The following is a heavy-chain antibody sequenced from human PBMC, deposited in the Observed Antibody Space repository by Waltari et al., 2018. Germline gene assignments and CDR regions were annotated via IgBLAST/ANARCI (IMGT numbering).Heavy chain of an antibody. CDR3: AKDDTTIFGVGIDN. Sequence: EVQLLESGGGLVQPGGSLRLSCAASGFTFVTSAMTWVRQAPGKGLEWVSSISGPALTTFYADSVKGRFTISRDNSKSTLYLQMNSLRAQDTAVYYCAKDDTTIFGVGIDNWGQGTLVTVSS. V-gene: IGHV3-23*01. D-gene: IGHD3-3*01. CDR1: GFTFVTSA. J-gene: IGHJ4*02. CDR2: ISGPALTT.